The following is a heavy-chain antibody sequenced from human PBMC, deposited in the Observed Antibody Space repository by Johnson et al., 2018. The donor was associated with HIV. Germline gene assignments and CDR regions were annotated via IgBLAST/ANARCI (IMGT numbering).Heavy chain of an antibody. CDR1: GFTFADYG. Sequence: QVQLVESGGGVVQPGGSLRLSCAASGFTFADYGMHWVRQPPGKGLEWVAFIRYDGSNKYYADSVKGRFTISRDNSKNTLFLQMNSLRAEDTAVYYCARWVDTTFDIWGQGTMVTVSS. V-gene: IGHV3-30*02. CDR2: IRYDGSNK. D-gene: IGHD5-18*01. CDR3: ARWVDTTFDI. J-gene: IGHJ3*02.